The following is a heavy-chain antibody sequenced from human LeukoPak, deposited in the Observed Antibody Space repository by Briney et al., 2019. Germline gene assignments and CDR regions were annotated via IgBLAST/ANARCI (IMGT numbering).Heavy chain of an antibody. D-gene: IGHD4-17*01. CDR1: GFTFSSYS. Sequence: PGGSLRLSCAASGFTFSSYSMNWVRQAPGKGLEWVSYISSRSSTIYYADSVKGRFTISRDNAKNSLYLQMNSLRAEDTAVYYCARDYGDYVDAFDIWGQGTMVTVSS. V-gene: IGHV3-48*01. J-gene: IGHJ3*02. CDR3: ARDYGDYVDAFDI. CDR2: ISSRSSTI.